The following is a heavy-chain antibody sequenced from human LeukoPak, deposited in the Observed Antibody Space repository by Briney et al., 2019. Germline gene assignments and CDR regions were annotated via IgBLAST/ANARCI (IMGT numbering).Heavy chain of an antibody. CDR2: IHYSGIT. CDR1: WGAISSDNYY. V-gene: IGHV4-31*03. CDR3: ARYTSLSSNWFDP. J-gene: IGHJ5*02. D-gene: IGHD6-6*01. Sequence: SETLSLTCTVSWGAISSDNYYWTWIRQHPEEGLEWFGYIHYSGITYYNPSLQSRVTISVDTSQNHFSLQLTSVTAADTAVYYCARYTSLSSNWFDPWGQGTLVTVSS.